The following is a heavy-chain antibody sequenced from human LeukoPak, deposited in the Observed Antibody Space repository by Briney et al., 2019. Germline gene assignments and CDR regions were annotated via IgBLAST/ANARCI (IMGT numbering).Heavy chain of an antibody. CDR1: GGSFSGYY. CDR2: INHSGST. J-gene: IGHJ4*02. D-gene: IGHD1-26*01. Sequence: TSETLSLTCAVYGGSFSGYYWSWIRQPPGKGLEWIGEINHSGSTNYNPSLKSRVTISVDTSKNQFSLKLSSVTAADTAVYYCARGHSGSYRLFDYWGQGTLVTVSS. CDR3: ARGHSGSYRLFDY. V-gene: IGHV4-34*01.